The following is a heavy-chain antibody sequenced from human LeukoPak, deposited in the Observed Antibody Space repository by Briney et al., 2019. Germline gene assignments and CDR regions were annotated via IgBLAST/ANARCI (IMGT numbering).Heavy chain of an antibody. CDR2: ISGGGGST. CDR3: ARSPTDYDSSGYYRY. D-gene: IGHD3-22*01. V-gene: IGHV3-23*01. Sequence: GGSLRLSCAASGFTFTSYSMNWVRQAPGKGLEWVSTISGGGGSTYYAASVKGRFTLSRDNSKNTLYLQMNSLRAGDTAVYYCARSPTDYDSSGYYRYWGQGTLVTVSS. J-gene: IGHJ4*02. CDR1: GFTFTSYS.